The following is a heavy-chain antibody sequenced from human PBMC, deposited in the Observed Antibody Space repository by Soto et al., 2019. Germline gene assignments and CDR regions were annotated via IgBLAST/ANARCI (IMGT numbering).Heavy chain of an antibody. CDR1: GESFSDYY. CDR3: ARVRGTMVRGSYYGMDV. Sequence: SETLSLTCAVYGESFSDYYWTWIRQPPGKGLEWIGEINHSGSTNYNPSLKSRVTISVDTSKNQFSLKLSSVTAADTAVYYCARVRGTMVRGSYYGMDVWGQGTTVTVSS. D-gene: IGHD3-10*01. V-gene: IGHV4-34*01. J-gene: IGHJ6*02. CDR2: INHSGST.